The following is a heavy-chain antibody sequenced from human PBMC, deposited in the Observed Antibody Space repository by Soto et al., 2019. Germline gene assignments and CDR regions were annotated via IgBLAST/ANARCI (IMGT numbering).Heavy chain of an antibody. Sequence: APVKGSLKASGFTLTSHGISWGRQAPGQGLEWMGWISAYNGNTNYAQKLQGRVTMTTDTSTSTAYMELRSLRSDDTAVYYCARLSSAWQDNWFDPWGQGTLVTVSS. D-gene: IGHD6-19*01. CDR3: ARLSSAWQDNWFDP. CDR1: GFTLTSHG. J-gene: IGHJ5*02. CDR2: ISAYNGNT. V-gene: IGHV1-18*01.